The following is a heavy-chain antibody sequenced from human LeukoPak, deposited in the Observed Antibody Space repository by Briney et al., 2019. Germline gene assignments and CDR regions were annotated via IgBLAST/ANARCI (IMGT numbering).Heavy chain of an antibody. Sequence: SETLSLTCAVYGGSFSGYYWSWIRQPPGKGLEWIGEINHSGSTNYNPSLKSRVTISVDTSKNQFSLKLSSVTAADTAVYYCERGGDHHYDSSGRARFDPWGQGTLVTVSS. CDR3: ERGGDHHYDSSGRARFDP. J-gene: IGHJ5*02. CDR2: INHSGST. CDR1: GGSFSGYY. V-gene: IGHV4-34*01. D-gene: IGHD3-22*01.